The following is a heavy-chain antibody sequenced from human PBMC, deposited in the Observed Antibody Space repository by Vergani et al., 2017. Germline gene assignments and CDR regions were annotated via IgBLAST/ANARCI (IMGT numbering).Heavy chain of an antibody. J-gene: IGHJ5*02. D-gene: IGHD3-3*01. CDR2: IYAGDSDV. Sequence: EVPLVQSGAEVKTSGEPLKISCQGSGYSITNYWIACVRQRPGKGLEWMRIIYAGDSDVRYSPSFQGQVTMSVDKSHSTAYLQWSSLKAADTATYYCAKTHDFSSLYSSYNWFDPWGQGTQVTVSS. CDR1: GYSITNYW. CDR3: AKTHDFSSLYSSYNWFDP. V-gene: IGHV5-51*03.